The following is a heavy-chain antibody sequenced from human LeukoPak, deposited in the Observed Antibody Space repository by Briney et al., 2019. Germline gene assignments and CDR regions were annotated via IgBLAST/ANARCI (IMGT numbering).Heavy chain of an antibody. CDR2: IYFSGSS. D-gene: IGHD5-24*01. CDR1: GGSISISSSY. V-gene: IGHV4-39*01. CDR3: ARHRSGWLQSSFDY. Sequence: SETLSLTRGVSGGSISISSSYCGWIRQPPGKGLEWIGRIYFSGSSSDNPARKSLSTISVGTATNQFSLELSSLPAGDPAVYSCARHRSGWLQSSFDYGSQAPLVTV. J-gene: IGHJ4*02.